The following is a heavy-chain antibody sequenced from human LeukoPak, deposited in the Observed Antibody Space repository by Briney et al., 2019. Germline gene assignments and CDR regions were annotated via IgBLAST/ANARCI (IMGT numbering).Heavy chain of an antibody. Sequence: SETLSLTCTVSGGSISSGGYYWSWIRQHPGKGLEWIGYISYSGSTYYNPSLKSRVTISVDTSKTQFSLRLRSVTAADTAVYYCARQRLTSTIDYWGQGTLVTVSS. CDR1: GGSISSGGYY. J-gene: IGHJ4*02. CDR2: ISYSGST. D-gene: IGHD6-25*01. CDR3: ARQRLTSTIDY. V-gene: IGHV4-31*03.